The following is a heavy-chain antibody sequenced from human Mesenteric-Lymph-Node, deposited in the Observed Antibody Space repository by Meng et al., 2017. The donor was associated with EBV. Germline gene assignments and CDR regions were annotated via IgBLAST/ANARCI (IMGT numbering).Heavy chain of an antibody. CDR3: ARVLLRGVILL. CDR1: GGSISSSSYY. J-gene: IGHJ4*02. CDR2: FYYSGST. D-gene: IGHD3-10*01. V-gene: IGHV4-39*07. Sequence: QLQLPESGPGLVKPSETLSLTCTVSGGSISSSSYYWGWIRQPPGQGLEWIGSFYYSGSTYYNPSLKSRVTISEHTSKNQFSLKLSSVTAADTAVYYCARVLLRGVILLWGQGTLVTVSS.